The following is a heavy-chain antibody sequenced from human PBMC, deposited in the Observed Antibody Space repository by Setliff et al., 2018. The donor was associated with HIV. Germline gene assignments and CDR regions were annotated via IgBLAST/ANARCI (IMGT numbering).Heavy chain of an antibody. J-gene: IGHJ4*02. CDR1: GYSISSGYY. CDR2: IYHSGSI. V-gene: IGHV4-38-2*01. CDR3: AKRLTGPFDN. Sequence: SETLSLTCAVSGYSISSGYYWGWIRQPPGKGLEWIGSIYHSGSIYYNPSLKNRVTISIDNFKNQFSLNLSSVTAADTAVYYCAKRLTGPFDNWGQGTLVTVSS. D-gene: IGHD1-1*01.